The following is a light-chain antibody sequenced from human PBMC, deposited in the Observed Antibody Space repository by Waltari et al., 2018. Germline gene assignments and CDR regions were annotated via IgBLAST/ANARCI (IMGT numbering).Light chain of an antibody. CDR3: QHGWT. CDR2: WAS. V-gene: IGKV4-1*01. Sequence: DIVMTQSPDSLAVSLGERATINCKSSQSVLYSSNNKNYLAWYQQKPGQPPKLLIYWASTRESGVPDRFSGSGSGTDFTLTISSLQAEDVAVYYCQHGWTFGQETKVEIK. CDR1: QSVLYSSNNKNY. J-gene: IGKJ1*01.